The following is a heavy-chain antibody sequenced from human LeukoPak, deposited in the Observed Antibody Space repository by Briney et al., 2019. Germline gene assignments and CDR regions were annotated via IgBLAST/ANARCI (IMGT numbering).Heavy chain of an antibody. V-gene: IGHV3-21*04. Sequence: GGSLRLSCAASGFTFSSYSMNWVRQAPGKGLEWVSFISSSSSYIYYADSVKGRFTISRDNSKNTLYLQMNSLRAEDTAVYYCLWFGSGGFDYWGQGTLVTVSS. CDR2: ISSSSSYI. J-gene: IGHJ4*02. D-gene: IGHD3-10*01. CDR1: GFTFSSYS. CDR3: LWFGSGGFDY.